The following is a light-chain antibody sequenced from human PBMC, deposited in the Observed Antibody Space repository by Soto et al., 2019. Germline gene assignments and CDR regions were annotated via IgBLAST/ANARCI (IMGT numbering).Light chain of an antibody. J-gene: IGKJ4*01. V-gene: IGKV1-33*01. Sequence: DIQMTQSPSSLSSAVGGIVPITRRASQSISSYLNWYQQKPGKAAKLLIYDASNLETGVPSRFSGSGSGTDFTFTISSLQPEDIATYYCQQYDNLPLTFGGGTKVDIK. CDR1: QSISSY. CDR3: QQYDNLPLT. CDR2: DAS.